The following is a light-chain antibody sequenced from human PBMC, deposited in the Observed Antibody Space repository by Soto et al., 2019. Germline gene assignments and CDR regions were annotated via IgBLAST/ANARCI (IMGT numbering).Light chain of an antibody. CDR3: QQYGSSPFT. Sequence: EIVLTQSPGTLALSPGERATLSCRASQSVNNNYLTWYQQKRGQAPRLLIHGASSRVTGIPDRFSGSGSGTDFTLTISRLEPEDFAVYYCQQYGSSPFTFGPGTRVGIK. J-gene: IGKJ3*01. CDR2: GAS. CDR1: QSVNNNY. V-gene: IGKV3-20*01.